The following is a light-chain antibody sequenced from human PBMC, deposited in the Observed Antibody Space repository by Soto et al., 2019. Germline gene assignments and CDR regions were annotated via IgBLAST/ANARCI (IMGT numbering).Light chain of an antibody. CDR3: QHYNSYSEA. CDR2: KAS. V-gene: IGKV1-5*03. CDR1: QTISTW. J-gene: IGKJ1*01. Sequence: DIQMTQSPSTLSGSVGDRVTIACRASQTISTWLAWYQQKPGKAPKLLIYKASTLKSGVPSRFSGSGSGTEFTLTISRLQTDDFATYYCQHYNSYSEAFGPGTKVDI.